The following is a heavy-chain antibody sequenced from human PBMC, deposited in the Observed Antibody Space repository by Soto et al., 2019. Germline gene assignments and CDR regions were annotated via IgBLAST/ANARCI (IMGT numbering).Heavy chain of an antibody. CDR1: GFTFNKYW. CDR2: IQQVGSEK. J-gene: IGHJ6*02. D-gene: IGHD7-27*01. Sequence: EVQLVESGGGLVQPGGSLRLSCAASGFTFNKYWMTWVRQAPGKGLEWVANIQQVGSEKYYVDSVKGRFTISRDNADNSLYLQMNGLRAEDMAVYYCALGRTGLDVWGQGTTVTVSS. V-gene: IGHV3-7*01. CDR3: ALGRTGLDV.